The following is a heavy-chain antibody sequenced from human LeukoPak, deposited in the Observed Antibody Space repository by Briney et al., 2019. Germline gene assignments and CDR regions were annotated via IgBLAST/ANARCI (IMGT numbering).Heavy chain of an antibody. CDR3: ARHRDSSGRGDYYYYMDV. CDR2: IYPGDSDT. D-gene: IGHD6-19*01. V-gene: IGHV5-51*01. Sequence: GGAPKISRKGSGYSLTSYWMGWVRPMPGKGLELIGIIYPGDSDTRYSPSFQGQVTISADKSISTAYLQWSSLKASDTAMSYCARHRDSSGRGDYYYYMDVWGKGTTVTVSS. CDR1: GYSLTSYW. J-gene: IGHJ6*03.